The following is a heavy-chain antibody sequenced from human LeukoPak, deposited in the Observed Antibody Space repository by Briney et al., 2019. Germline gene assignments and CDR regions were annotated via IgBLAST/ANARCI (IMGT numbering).Heavy chain of an antibody. CDR1: GYTFTSCY. J-gene: IGHJ4*02. Sequence: ASVKVSCKASGYTFTSCYMHWVRQAPGQGLEWMGIINPSGGSTSYAQKFQGRVTMTRDTSTSTVYMELSGLRSDDTAVYYCARAPPGASPLFDYWGQGTLVTVSS. D-gene: IGHD3-10*01. CDR2: INPSGGST. CDR3: ARAPPGASPLFDY. V-gene: IGHV1-46*01.